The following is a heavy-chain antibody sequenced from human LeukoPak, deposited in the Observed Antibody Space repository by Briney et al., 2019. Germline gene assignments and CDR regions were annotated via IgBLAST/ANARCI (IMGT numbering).Heavy chain of an antibody. CDR2: INHSGST. J-gene: IGHJ5*02. Sequence: SETLSLTCAVYGGSFSGYYWSWIRQPPGKGLEWIGEINHSGSTNYNPSLKSRVTISVDTSKNQFSLKLSSVTAADTAVYYCARESNSRCCRTLDPWGQGTLVTVSS. CDR1: GGSFSGYY. V-gene: IGHV4-34*01. D-gene: IGHD6-13*01. CDR3: ARESNSRCCRTLDP.